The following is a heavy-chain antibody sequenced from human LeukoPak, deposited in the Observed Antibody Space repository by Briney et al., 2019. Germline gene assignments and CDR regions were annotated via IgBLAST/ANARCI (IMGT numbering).Heavy chain of an antibody. V-gene: IGHV1-2*02. Sequence: ASVKVSCKASGYIFTDYYMHWVRQAPGQGLEWMGWINPSIGGTNYAQKFQGRVTMTRDTSISTAYMELSRLRSDDTAVYYCARGSAAGSLNWFDPWGQGTLVTVSS. J-gene: IGHJ5*02. CDR2: INPSIGGT. CDR1: GYIFTDYY. D-gene: IGHD6-13*01. CDR3: ARGSAAGSLNWFDP.